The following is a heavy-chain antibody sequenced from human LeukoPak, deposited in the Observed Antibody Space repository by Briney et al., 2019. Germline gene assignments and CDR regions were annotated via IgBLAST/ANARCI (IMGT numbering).Heavy chain of an antibody. V-gene: IGHV3-21*01. CDR2: ISSSSSYI. Sequence: GGSLRLSCAASGFTFSSYSMNWVRQAPGKGLEWVSSISSSSSYIYYADSVKGRFTISRDNAKNSLYLQMNSLRAEDTAVYYCARDPGSPNLDYSDYWGQGALVTVSS. CDR1: GFTFSSYS. CDR3: ARDPGSPNLDYSDY. J-gene: IGHJ4*02. D-gene: IGHD3-10*01.